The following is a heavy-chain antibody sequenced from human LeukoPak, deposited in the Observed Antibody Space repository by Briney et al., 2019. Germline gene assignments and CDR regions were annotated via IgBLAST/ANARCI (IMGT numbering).Heavy chain of an antibody. J-gene: IGHJ3*02. Sequence: SETLSLTCTVSGGSISNYYWSWIRQPPGKGLEWIGYIYSSWSTNYNPSLKSRVTISVDTSKNQFSLKLSSVTAADTAVYYCARRVVVTAVRNDAFDIWGQGTMVTVSS. CDR1: GGSISNYY. CDR2: IYSSWST. CDR3: ARRVVVTAVRNDAFDI. V-gene: IGHV4-59*08. D-gene: IGHD2-21*02.